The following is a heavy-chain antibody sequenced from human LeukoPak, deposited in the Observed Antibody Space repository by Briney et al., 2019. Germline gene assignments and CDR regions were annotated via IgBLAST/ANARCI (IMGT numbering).Heavy chain of an antibody. CDR3: VHYDILTGYSV. D-gene: IGHD3-9*01. V-gene: IGHV3-23*01. Sequence: PGGFLRLSCAASGFTFSSYAMSWVRQAPGKGLEWVSAISGSGGSTYYADSVKGRFTISRDNSKNTLYLQMNSLRAEDTAVYYCVHYDILTGYSVWGQGTLVTVSS. CDR2: ISGSGGST. CDR1: GFTFSSYA. J-gene: IGHJ4*02.